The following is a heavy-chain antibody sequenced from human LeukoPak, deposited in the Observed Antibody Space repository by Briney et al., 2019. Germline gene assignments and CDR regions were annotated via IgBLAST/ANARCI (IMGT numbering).Heavy chain of an antibody. D-gene: IGHD3-9*01. Sequence: GGSLRLSCAASGFTFSSYSMNWVRQAPGKGLEWVSSISSSSSYIYYADSVKGRFTISRDNAKNSLYLQMSSLRAEDTAVYYCARATDILTGYLDYWGQGTLVTVSS. CDR3: ARATDILTGYLDY. CDR1: GFTFSSYS. V-gene: IGHV3-21*04. CDR2: ISSSSSYI. J-gene: IGHJ4*02.